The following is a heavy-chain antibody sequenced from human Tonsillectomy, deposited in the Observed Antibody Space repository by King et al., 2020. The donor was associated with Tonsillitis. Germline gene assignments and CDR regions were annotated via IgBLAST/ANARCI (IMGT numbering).Heavy chain of an antibody. CDR3: ARQGDTAMVSGWFDP. J-gene: IGHJ5*02. D-gene: IGHD5-18*01. CDR1: GGSISSSSYY. Sequence: LQLQESGPGLVKPSETLSLTCTVSGGSISSSSYYWGWIRQPPGQGLEWVGSIYYSGNTYYNPSLKSRVTISVDTSKNQFSLKLSSVTAADTAVYSCARQGDTAMVSGWFDPWGQGTLVTVSS. CDR2: IYYSGNT. V-gene: IGHV4-39*01.